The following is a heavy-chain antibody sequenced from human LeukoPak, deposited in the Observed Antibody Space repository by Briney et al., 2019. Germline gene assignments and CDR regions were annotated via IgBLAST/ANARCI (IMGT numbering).Heavy chain of an antibody. Sequence: PSETLSLTCTVSGGSISSSSYYWGWIRQPTGKGLEWIGSINYSGSTYYNPSLKSRVTISVDTSKNQFSLKLRSVTAADTAVYYCAREAGSYDSSGYYSLYYSFDYWGQGTLVTVSS. D-gene: IGHD3-22*01. V-gene: IGHV4-39*02. CDR1: GGSISSSSYY. CDR3: AREAGSYDSSGYYSLYYSFDY. CDR2: INYSGST. J-gene: IGHJ4*02.